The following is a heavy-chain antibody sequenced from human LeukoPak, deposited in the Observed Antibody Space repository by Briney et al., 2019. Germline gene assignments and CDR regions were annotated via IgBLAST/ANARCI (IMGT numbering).Heavy chain of an antibody. Sequence: GASVKVSCKASGYTFTSYGISWVRQAPGQGLEWMGWISAYNGNTNYAQKLQGRVSMTTDSSTSTAYMELRSLKSDDTAVYFCARAGIALAYNWFDPWGQGTLVSVSS. J-gene: IGHJ5*02. CDR1: GYTFTSYG. CDR3: ARAGIALAYNWFDP. V-gene: IGHV1-18*01. D-gene: IGHD3-3*02. CDR2: ISAYNGNT.